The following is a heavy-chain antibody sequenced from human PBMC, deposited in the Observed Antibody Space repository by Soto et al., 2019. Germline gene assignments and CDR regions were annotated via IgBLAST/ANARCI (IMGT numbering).Heavy chain of an antibody. CDR2: ITGNSGTR. D-gene: IGHD2-8*01. CDR3: ARDNGMAGTFDP. CDR1: GFTFSTYS. J-gene: IGHJ5*02. Sequence: EVQVVESGGGLVRRGGSLRLSCVGSGFTFSTYSMNWVRQAPGKGPEWVAYITGNSGTRYYADSVKGRFTISRDNAKKYQHLPMNNLRHDATDVYYCARDNGMAGTFDPWGQGTLVTVS. V-gene: IGHV3-48*02.